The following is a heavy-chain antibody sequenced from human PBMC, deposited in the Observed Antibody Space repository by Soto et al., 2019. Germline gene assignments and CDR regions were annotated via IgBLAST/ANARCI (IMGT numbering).Heavy chain of an antibody. CDR2: IDHSDSYT. V-gene: IGHV5-10-1*01. CDR1: GYSFTSYW. D-gene: IGHD6-13*01. J-gene: IGHJ4*02. CDR3: ARLQPAAGDNDLTFDY. Sequence: EVQLVQSGADVKKPGESLRISCKGAGYSFTSYWIRWVRQMPGKGLEWMGRIDHSDSYTNYRPSFQGHVTISADKSISTAYLQWSSVKASDTAMYYCARLQPAAGDNDLTFDYWGQGTLVTVSS.